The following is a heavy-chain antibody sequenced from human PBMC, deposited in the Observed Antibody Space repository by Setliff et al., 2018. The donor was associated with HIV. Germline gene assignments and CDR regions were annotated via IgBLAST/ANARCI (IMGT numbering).Heavy chain of an antibody. D-gene: IGHD3-3*01. CDR3: ARETRQGATIFGVVTHWYFDL. CDR1: GGSISSGSYY. V-gene: IGHV4-61*09. CDR2: IHTSGST. Sequence: SETLSLTCTVSGGSISSGSYYWSWIRQPAGKGLEWIGHIHTSGSTKYNPSLKSRVTILVDTSKNQFPLKLSSVTAADTAVYYCARETRQGATIFGVVTHWYFDLWGRGTLVTVSS. J-gene: IGHJ2*01.